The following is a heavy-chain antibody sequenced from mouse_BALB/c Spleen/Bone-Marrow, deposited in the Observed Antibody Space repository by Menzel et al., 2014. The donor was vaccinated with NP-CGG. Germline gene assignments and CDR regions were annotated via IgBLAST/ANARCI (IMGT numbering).Heavy chain of an antibody. Sequence: EVKLVESGGGLVQPGGSLKLSCATSGFTFSDYYMFWVRQTPEKRLEWVAYISDGGGSTYYPDTVKSRFTISRDNAKNTLYLQMSRLKSEDTAMYYCARRGYDVAMDYWGQGTSVAVSS. D-gene: IGHD2-14*01. CDR2: ISDGGGST. CDR1: GFTFSDYY. V-gene: IGHV5-12*02. CDR3: ARRGYDVAMDY. J-gene: IGHJ4*01.